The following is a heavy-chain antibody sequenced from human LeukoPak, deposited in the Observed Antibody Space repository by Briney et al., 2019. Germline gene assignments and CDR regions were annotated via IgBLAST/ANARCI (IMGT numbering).Heavy chain of an antibody. CDR3: ASSLYYDFWSGYYSDY. CDR2: TKQDGSEK. D-gene: IGHD3-3*01. J-gene: IGHJ4*02. V-gene: IGHV3-7*01. Sequence: PGGSLRLSCAASGFTFSSYWMSWVRQAPGKGLEWVANTKQDGSEKYYVDSVKGRFTISRDNAKNSLYLQMNSLRAEDTAVYYCASSLYYDFWSGYYSDYWGQGTLVTVSS. CDR1: GFTFSSYW.